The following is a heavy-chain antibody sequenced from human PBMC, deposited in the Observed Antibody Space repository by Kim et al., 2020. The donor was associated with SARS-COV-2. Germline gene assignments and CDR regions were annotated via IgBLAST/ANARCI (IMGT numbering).Heavy chain of an antibody. V-gene: IGHV1-2*02. CDR3: ARDYSSSWGPVDY. Sequence: ASVKVSCKASGYTFTGYYMHWVRQAPGQGLEWMGWINPNSGGTNYAQKFQGRVTMTRDTSISTAYMELSRLRSDDTAVYYCARDYSSSWGPVDYWGQGTLVTVSS. D-gene: IGHD6-13*01. CDR1: GYTFTGYY. CDR2: INPNSGGT. J-gene: IGHJ4*02.